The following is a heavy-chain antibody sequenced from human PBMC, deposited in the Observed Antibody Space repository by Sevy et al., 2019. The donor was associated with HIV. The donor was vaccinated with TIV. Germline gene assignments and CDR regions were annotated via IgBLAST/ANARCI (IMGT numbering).Heavy chain of an antibody. CDR3: ARDRGTLADGTSYYNGMGV. CDR2: IKQDGSEK. D-gene: IGHD6-13*01. J-gene: IGHJ6*02. V-gene: IGHV3-7*01. CDR1: GFTFSRFW. Sequence: GGSLRLSCAASGFTFSRFWMSWVRQAPGKGLEWVANIKQDGSEKQYVDSVKGRFTISRDNAENSLYLQMSSLRAGDTAVYYCARDRGTLADGTSYYNGMGVWGQGTTVTVSS.